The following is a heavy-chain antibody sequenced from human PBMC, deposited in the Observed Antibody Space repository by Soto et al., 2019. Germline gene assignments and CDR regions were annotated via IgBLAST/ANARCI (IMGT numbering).Heavy chain of an antibody. Sequence: GGSLRLSCAASGFTFSSYAMNWVRQAPGKGLEWVSYISSSSSTIYYADSVKGRFTISRDNAKNSLYLQMNSLRAEDTAVYYCARDGFHEGVRGVIISLDVWGQGTTVTVSS. CDR2: ISSSSSTI. CDR1: GFTFSSYA. J-gene: IGHJ6*02. CDR3: ARDGFHEGVRGVIISLDV. D-gene: IGHD3-10*01. V-gene: IGHV3-48*01.